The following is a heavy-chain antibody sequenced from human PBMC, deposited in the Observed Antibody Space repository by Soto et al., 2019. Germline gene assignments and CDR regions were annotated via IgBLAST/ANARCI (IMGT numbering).Heavy chain of an antibody. J-gene: IGHJ3*01. CDR3: ARPLIGNTIDL. V-gene: IGHV1-46*01. CDR2: INPSRGSA. D-gene: IGHD1-7*01. CDR1: GYAFFKYF. Sequence: ASVKVSCKGSGYAFFKYFIHWVLQAPGQGLEWIGIINPSRGSATYGPIFQGRVSLTTDMPTSTVYMELSSLRSEDTAIYYCARPLIGNTIDLWGQGTSVTVSS.